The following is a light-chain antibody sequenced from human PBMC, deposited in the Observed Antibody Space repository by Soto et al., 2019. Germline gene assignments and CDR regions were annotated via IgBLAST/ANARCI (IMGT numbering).Light chain of an antibody. CDR2: GAS. CDR3: QQYNNWPRT. V-gene: IGKV3-15*01. CDR1: QSVSSD. J-gene: IGKJ1*01. Sequence: EIVLTQSPGTLSLSAGERAARSCRASQSVSSDLAWYHQKPGQAPRLLIYGASTRATGIPARFSGSGSGTEFTLTINSLQSEDFAVYYCQQYNNWPRTFGQGTKVDIK.